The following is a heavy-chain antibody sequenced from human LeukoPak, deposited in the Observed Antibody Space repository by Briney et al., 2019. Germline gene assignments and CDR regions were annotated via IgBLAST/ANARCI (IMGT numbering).Heavy chain of an antibody. CDR2: INSDGSST. V-gene: IGHV3-74*01. CDR3: ARDTDGSSSEYYYYYMDV. Sequence: GSLRLSCAASGFTFSSYWMHWVRQAPGKGLVWASRINSDGSSTSYADSVKGRFTISRDNAKNTLYLQMNSLRAEDTAVYYCARDTDGSSSEYYYYYMDVWGKGTTVTVSS. J-gene: IGHJ6*03. CDR1: GFTFSSYW. D-gene: IGHD6-6*01.